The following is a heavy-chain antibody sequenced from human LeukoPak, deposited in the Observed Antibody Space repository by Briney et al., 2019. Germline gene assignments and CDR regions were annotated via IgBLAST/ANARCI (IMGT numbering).Heavy chain of an antibody. CDR2: ISGNGSRT. V-gene: IGHV3-23*01. CDR3: AKGYSSSWYDYFDY. D-gene: IGHD6-13*01. J-gene: IGHJ4*02. Sequence: PGGSLRLSCAASGFTFSSYAMSWVRPAPGKGLEWVSTISGNGSRTYYADSVKGRFTISRDNSKNTLYLQMNSLRAEDTAVYYCAKGYSSSWYDYFDYWGQGTLVTVSS. CDR1: GFTFSSYA.